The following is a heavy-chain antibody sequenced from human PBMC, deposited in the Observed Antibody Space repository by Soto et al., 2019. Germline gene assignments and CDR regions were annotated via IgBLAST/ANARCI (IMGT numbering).Heavy chain of an antibody. Sequence: ITLKESGPTRVRPTQTLALTCTFSGFSLTTSGVGVGWIRKTPGKPLEWLAVIYWDADKRYSPSLNSRLTIPKDTSKNQVVLTRDDMDPVDTATYYCAHRGYMYGHWDDGYFDYWGQGTLVTVSS. V-gene: IGHV2-5*02. CDR2: IYWDADK. D-gene: IGHD5-18*01. J-gene: IGHJ4*02. CDR3: AHRGYMYGHWDDGYFDY. CDR1: GFSLTTSGVG.